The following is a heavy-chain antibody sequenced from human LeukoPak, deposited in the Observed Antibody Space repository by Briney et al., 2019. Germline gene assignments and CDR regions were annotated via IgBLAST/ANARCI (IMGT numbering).Heavy chain of an antibody. Sequence: GGSLRLSCAASGFSFSSFGMSWVRQAPGKGLEWVSRISGSDGSTDYADSVKGRFTISRDNSKNTLYLQMNSLRAEDTAVYYCARRAGAYSHPYDYWGQGTLVTVSS. CDR3: ARRAGAYSHPYDY. CDR1: GFSFSSFG. J-gene: IGHJ4*02. D-gene: IGHD4/OR15-4a*01. V-gene: IGHV3-23*01. CDR2: ISGSDGST.